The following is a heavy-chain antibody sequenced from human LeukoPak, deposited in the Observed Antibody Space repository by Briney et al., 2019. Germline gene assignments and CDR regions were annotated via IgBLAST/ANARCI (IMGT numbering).Heavy chain of an antibody. CDR2: MNPNSGNT. Sequence: ASVKVSCKASGYTFTTYDITWVRQATGQGLEWMGWMNPNSGNTAYAQKFQGRVTITRNTSISTAYMELSSLRSEDTAVYYCAREDYYDSGSNDYWGQGTLITVSS. D-gene: IGHD3-22*01. CDR3: AREDYYDSGSNDY. CDR1: GYTFTTYD. J-gene: IGHJ4*02. V-gene: IGHV1-8*03.